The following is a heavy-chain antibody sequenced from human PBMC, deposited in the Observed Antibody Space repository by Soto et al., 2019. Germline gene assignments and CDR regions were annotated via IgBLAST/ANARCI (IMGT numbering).Heavy chain of an antibody. Sequence: GESLKISCKGSGYSFTSYWISWVRQMPGKGLEWMGRIDPSDSYTNYSPSFQGHVTISADKSISTAYLQWSSLKASDTAMYYCARCPVLLGYYYYRMDVWGQATTVTVSS. CDR2: IDPSDSYT. CDR1: GYSFTSYW. D-gene: IGHD2-21*01. CDR3: ARCPVLLGYYYYRMDV. V-gene: IGHV5-10-1*01. J-gene: IGHJ6*02.